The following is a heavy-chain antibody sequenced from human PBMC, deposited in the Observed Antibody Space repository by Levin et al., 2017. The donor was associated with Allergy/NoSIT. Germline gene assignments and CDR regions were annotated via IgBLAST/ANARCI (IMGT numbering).Heavy chain of an antibody. CDR3: ARDRTDCSGDRCYLAPNDYYEYGMDG. J-gene: IGHJ6*02. D-gene: IGHD2-15*01. Sequence: GGSLRLSCATSGFTFSTYNMNWVRQAPGKGLEWVSSISSTNIYKYYADSVRGRFTISRDNAENSLYLEMNSLRAEDTAVYYCARDRTDCSGDRCYLAPNDYYEYGMDGWGQGTTVTVSS. CDR1: GFTFSTYN. CDR2: ISSTNIYK. V-gene: IGHV3-21*01.